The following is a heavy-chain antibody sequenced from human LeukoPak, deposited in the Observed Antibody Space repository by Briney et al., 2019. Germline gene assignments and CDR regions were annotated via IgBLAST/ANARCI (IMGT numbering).Heavy chain of an antibody. CDR3: SRQGSRCWYGDFDY. J-gene: IGHJ4*02. CDR1: GYSISSGYY. Sequence: PSETLSLTCAVSGYSISSGYYWGWIRQPPGKGLEWIGSIYHSGSTYYNPSLKSRVTISVDTSKNQFSLKLTSMTAADTAVYYCSRQGSRCWYGDFDYWGQGTLVTVSS. D-gene: IGHD6-13*01. V-gene: IGHV4-38-2*01. CDR2: IYHSGST.